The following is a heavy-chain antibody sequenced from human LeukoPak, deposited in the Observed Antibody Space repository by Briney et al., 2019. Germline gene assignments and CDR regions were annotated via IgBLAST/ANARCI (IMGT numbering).Heavy chain of an antibody. CDR2: INHSGST. Sequence: SETLSLTCAVYGGSFSGYYWSWIRQPPGKGLEWIGEINHSGSTNYNPSLKSRVTISVDTSKNQFSLKLSSVTAADTAVYYCAGHSGSYGRAFDIWGQGTMVTVSS. V-gene: IGHV4-34*01. CDR3: AGHSGSYGRAFDI. D-gene: IGHD1-26*01. CDR1: GGSFSGYY. J-gene: IGHJ3*02.